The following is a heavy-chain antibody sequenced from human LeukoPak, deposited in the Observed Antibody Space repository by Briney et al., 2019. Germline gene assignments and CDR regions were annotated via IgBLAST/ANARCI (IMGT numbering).Heavy chain of an antibody. Sequence: SETLSLACTVSGGSISSSGYHWGWIRQPPGKGLEWIASIYYSGSTYYNPSLKSRVTISVDTSKNQLSLKLSSLTAADTAVYYCARHEYSGSYYGLSWFDPWGQGTLVTVSS. J-gene: IGHJ5*02. CDR2: IYYSGST. D-gene: IGHD1-26*01. V-gene: IGHV4-39*01. CDR3: ARHEYSGSYYGLSWFDP. CDR1: GGSISSSGYH.